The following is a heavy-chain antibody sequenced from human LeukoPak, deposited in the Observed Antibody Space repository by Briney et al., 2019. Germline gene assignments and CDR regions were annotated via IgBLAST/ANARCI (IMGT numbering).Heavy chain of an antibody. V-gene: IGHV3-23*01. CDR1: GFTFNNYG. Sequence: GGSLRLSCVASGFTFNNYGMIWVRRAPGKGLEWVAGINAGGSHSYYADSVNGRSTSSRDNSKNTLYLQMNSLTVEDTAIYFCAKAPVTSCRGAFCYPFDYWGQGTLVTVSS. D-gene: IGHD2-15*01. J-gene: IGHJ4*02. CDR2: INAGGSHS. CDR3: AKAPVTSCRGAFCYPFDY.